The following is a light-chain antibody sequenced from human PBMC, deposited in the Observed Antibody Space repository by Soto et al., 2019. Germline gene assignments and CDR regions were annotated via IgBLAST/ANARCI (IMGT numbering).Light chain of an antibody. CDR1: SSDVGGYNY. J-gene: IGLJ2*01. CDR2: EVS. CDR3: SSYAGSNNLV. Sequence: QSVLTQPPSASGSPGQSVTISCTGTSSDVGGYNYVSWYQQPPGKAPKLMIYEVSKRPSGVPDRFSGSRSGNTASLTVSGLQAEDEADYYCSSYAGSNNLVFGGGTQLT. V-gene: IGLV2-8*01.